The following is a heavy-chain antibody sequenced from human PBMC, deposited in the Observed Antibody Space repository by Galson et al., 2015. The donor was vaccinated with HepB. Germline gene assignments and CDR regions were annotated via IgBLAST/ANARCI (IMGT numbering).Heavy chain of an antibody. CDR1: GFTFDDYD. CDR2: ISWNSGDM. J-gene: IGHJ3*02. V-gene: IGHV3-9*01. D-gene: IGHD6-19*01. CDR3: AKNAVYSSGWLDDAFDI. Sequence: SLRLSCAASGFTFDDYDMHWVRQAPGKGLEWVSGISWNSGDMGYADSVKGRFTISRDNAKNSLYLQMNSLRAEDTALYYCAKNAVYSSGWLDDAFDIWGQGTMVTVSS.